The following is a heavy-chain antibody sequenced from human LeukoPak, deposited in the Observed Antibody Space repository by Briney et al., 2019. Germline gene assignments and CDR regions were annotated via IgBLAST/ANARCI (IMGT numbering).Heavy chain of an antibody. CDR2: ISSSGSTI. CDR1: GFTFSSYE. J-gene: IGHJ4*02. D-gene: IGHD5-12*01. V-gene: IGHV3-48*03. CDR3: AKDPYRASSGLVDY. Sequence: GGSLRLSCAASGFTFSSYEMKWVRQAPGKGLEWVSYISSSGSTIYYADSVKGRFTISRDNAKNSLYLQMNSLRAEDTAVYYCAKDPYRASSGLVDYWGQGTLVTVSS.